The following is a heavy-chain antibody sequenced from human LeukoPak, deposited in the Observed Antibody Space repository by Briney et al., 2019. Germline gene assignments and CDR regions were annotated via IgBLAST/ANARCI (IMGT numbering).Heavy chain of an antibody. CDR2: ISAYNGNT. J-gene: IGHJ6*02. CDR1: GYTFTSYG. Sequence: ASVKVSCRASGYTFTSYGISWVRQAPGQGLEWMGWISAYNGNTNYAQKLQGRVTMTTDTSTSTAYMELRSLRSDDTAVYYCARVVDSGGDEGMDVWGQGTTVTVSS. D-gene: IGHD2-21*02. V-gene: IGHV1-18*01. CDR3: ARVVDSGGDEGMDV.